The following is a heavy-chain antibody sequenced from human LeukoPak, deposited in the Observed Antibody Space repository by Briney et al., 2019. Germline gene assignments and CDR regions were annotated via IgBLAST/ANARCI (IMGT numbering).Heavy chain of an antibody. J-gene: IGHJ4*02. D-gene: IGHD4-17*01. Sequence: GGPLRLSCAASGFTFSSYEMNWVRQAPGKGLEWVLYITTSGRTIYYADSVKGRFTISRDNAKNSLYLQMNSLRAEDTAVYYCARGEDYGTNSFDYWGQGTLVTVSS. CDR1: GFTFSSYE. CDR2: ITTSGRTI. V-gene: IGHV3-48*03. CDR3: ARGEDYGTNSFDY.